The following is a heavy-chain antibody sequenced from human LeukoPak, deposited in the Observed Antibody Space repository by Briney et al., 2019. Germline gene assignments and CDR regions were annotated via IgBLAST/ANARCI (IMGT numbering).Heavy chain of an antibody. CDR1: GFTFSSYA. CDR2: IPYYGSNK. J-gene: IGHJ4*02. Sequence: PGGSLGLSCAASGFTFSSYAMHWVRQAPGKGLEWVAVIPYYGSNKYYADSVKGRFTISRDNSKNTLYLQMNSLRAEDTAVYYCARRRVGGWPSAFDYWGQGTLVTVSS. V-gene: IGHV3-30-3*01. CDR3: ARRRVGGWPSAFDY. D-gene: IGHD6-19*01.